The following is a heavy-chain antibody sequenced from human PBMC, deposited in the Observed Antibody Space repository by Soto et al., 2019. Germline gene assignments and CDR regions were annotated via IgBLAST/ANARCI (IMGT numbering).Heavy chain of an antibody. D-gene: IGHD7-27*01. CDR3: AREVSLGSTVDLGY. CDR1: GFTFSIFA. CDR2: ISGSGGST. J-gene: IGHJ4*02. Sequence: GGSLRLSCAASGFTFSIFAMSWVRQSPGKGLEWVSTISGSGGSTYYADAVKGRFTISRDNSMGTLYLQMKSLRVEDTAIYYCAREVSLGSTVDLGYWGQGALVTVSS. V-gene: IGHV3-23*01.